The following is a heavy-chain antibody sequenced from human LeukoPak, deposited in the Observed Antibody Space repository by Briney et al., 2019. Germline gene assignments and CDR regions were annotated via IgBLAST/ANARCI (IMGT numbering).Heavy chain of an antibody. CDR2: IYYSGST. Sequence: SETLSLTCTVSGGSISSYYWSWIRQPPGKGLEWIGYIYYSGSTNYNPSLKSRVTISVDTSKNQFSLKLSSVTAADTAVYYCARSGYYDFWSYHWFDPWGQGTLVTVSS. V-gene: IGHV4-59*01. D-gene: IGHD3-3*01. CDR3: ARSGYYDFWSYHWFDP. CDR1: GGSISSYY. J-gene: IGHJ5*02.